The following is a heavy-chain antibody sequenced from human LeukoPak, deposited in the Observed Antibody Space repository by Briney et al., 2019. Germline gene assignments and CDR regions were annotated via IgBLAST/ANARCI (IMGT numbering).Heavy chain of an antibody. D-gene: IGHD3-22*01. CDR1: GYTFTSYY. J-gene: IGHJ3*02. V-gene: IGHV1-46*01. CDR2: INPSGGST. CDR3: ARGVYDSSGYYLQGAFDI. Sequence: ASVKVSCKASGYTFTSYYMHWVRQAPRQGLEWMGIINPSGGSTSYAQKFQGRVTMTRDMSTSTVYMELSSLRSEDTGVYYCARGVYDSSGYYLQGAFDIWGQGTMVTVSS.